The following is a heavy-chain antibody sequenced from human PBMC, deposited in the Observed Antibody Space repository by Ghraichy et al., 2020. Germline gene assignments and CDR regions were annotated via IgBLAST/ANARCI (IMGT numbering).Heavy chain of an antibody. Sequence: GGSLRLSCAASGFTFSSYAMSWVRQAPGKGLEWVSAISGSGGSTYYADSVKGRFTISRDNSKNTLYLQMNSLRAEDTAVYYCAKGAYDILTGSMSYFDYWGQGTLVTVSS. CDR3: AKGAYDILTGSMSYFDY. CDR1: GFTFSSYA. CDR2: ISGSGGST. D-gene: IGHD3-9*01. V-gene: IGHV3-23*01. J-gene: IGHJ4*02.